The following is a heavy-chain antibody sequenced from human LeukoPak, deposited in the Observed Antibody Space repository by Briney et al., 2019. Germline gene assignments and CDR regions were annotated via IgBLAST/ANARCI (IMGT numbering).Heavy chain of an antibody. CDR1: GFTFSSYA. J-gene: IGHJ4*02. Sequence: GGSLRLSCAASGFTFSSYAMSWVRQAPGKGLEWVSGITVSGGTTYYADSVKGRFTFSRANSKNTLYLQMNSLRAEDTAVYYCAKVSSGWYFDSWGQGTLVTVSS. CDR3: AKVSSGWYFDS. CDR2: ITVSGGTT. D-gene: IGHD6-19*01. V-gene: IGHV3-23*01.